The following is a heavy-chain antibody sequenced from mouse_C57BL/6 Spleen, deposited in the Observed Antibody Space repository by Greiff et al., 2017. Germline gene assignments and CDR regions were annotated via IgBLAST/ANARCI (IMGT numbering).Heavy chain of an antibody. J-gene: IGHJ4*01. CDR1: GYSITSGYY. CDR2: ISYAGSN. Sequence: EVQLVESGPGLVKPSQSLSLTCSVTGYSITSGYYWNWIRQFPGNKLEWMGYISYAGSNTYNPSLKNRISITRDTSKNQFFLKLNCVTTEDTATYYCAREGGYFFYAMDYWGQGTSVTVSS. D-gene: IGHD3-1*01. V-gene: IGHV3-6*01. CDR3: AREGGYFFYAMDY.